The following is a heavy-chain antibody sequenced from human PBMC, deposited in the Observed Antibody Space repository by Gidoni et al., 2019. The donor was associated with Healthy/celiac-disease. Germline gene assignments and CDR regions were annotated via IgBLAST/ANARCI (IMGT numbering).Heavy chain of an antibody. CDR3: ARWGVVGVVVPAAMDY. CDR1: GGSISRGGYY. D-gene: IGHD2-2*01. CDR2: IYYSGST. V-gene: IGHV4-31*03. J-gene: IGHJ4*02. Sequence: QVQLQESGPGLVKPSQTLSLTCTVSGGSISRGGYYWSWIRQHPGKGLEWIGYIYYSGSTYYNPSLKSRVTISVDTSKNQFSLKLSSVTAADTAVYYCARWGVVGVVVPAAMDYWGQGTLVTVSS.